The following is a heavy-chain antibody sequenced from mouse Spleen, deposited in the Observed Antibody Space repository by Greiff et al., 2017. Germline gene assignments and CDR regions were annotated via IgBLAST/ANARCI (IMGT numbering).Heavy chain of an antibody. CDR1: GYSFTGYY. J-gene: IGHJ2*01. Sequence: LVKPGASVKISCKASGYSFTGYYMSWVKQSPEKSLEWIGEINPSTGGTTYNQKFKAKATLTVDKSSSTAYMQLKSLTSEDSAVYYCARGGYRYDYWGQGTTLTVSS. CDR3: ARGGYRYDY. D-gene: IGHD2-14*01. CDR2: INPSTGGT. V-gene: IGHV1-42*01.